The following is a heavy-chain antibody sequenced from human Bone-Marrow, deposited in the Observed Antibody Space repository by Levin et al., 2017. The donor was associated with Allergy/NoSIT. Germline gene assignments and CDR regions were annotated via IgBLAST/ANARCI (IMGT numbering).Heavy chain of an antibody. CDR1: GFTFSSYS. CDR3: ARDQGVCSGTSCYYYYGLDV. D-gene: IGHD2-2*01. V-gene: IGHV3-21*01. J-gene: IGHJ6*02. CDR2: ISSSSKNI. Sequence: GGSLRLSCAASGFTFSSYSMNWVRQAPGKGLEWVSSISSSSKNIYYADSVKGRFTISRDNGENSLHLQMNSLRAEDTAVYYCARDQGVCSGTSCYYYYGLDVWGQGTTVTVSS.